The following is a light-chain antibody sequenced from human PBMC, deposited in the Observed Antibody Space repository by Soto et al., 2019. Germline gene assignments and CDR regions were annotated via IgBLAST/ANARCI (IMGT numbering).Light chain of an antibody. CDR2: RAS. Sequence: DIQMTQSPSTLSASVGDRVTITCRAGQSISSWLAWYQQKPGKAPRLLMYRASSLESGVPSRFSGSGSGTEFTLTISSLQPDDFATYYCQQYTSYWTFGQGTKVEIK. J-gene: IGKJ1*01. CDR3: QQYTSYWT. V-gene: IGKV1-5*03. CDR1: QSISSW.